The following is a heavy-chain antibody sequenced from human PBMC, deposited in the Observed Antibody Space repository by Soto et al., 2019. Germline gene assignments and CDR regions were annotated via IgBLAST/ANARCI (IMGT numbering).Heavy chain of an antibody. CDR2: IYYSGST. J-gene: IGHJ5*02. CDR3: ARHGRLAAYGAWFGL. D-gene: IGHD3-16*01. V-gene: IGHV4-39*01. Sequence: SETLSLTCTVSGDPITSSSYYWAWIRQPPGKGLEWIGSIYYSGSTYYNPSLKSRVTISVDTSKNQFSLKLSSVTAADTAVYYCARHGRLAAYGAWFGLWGQGTLVTVSS. CDR1: GDPITSSSYY.